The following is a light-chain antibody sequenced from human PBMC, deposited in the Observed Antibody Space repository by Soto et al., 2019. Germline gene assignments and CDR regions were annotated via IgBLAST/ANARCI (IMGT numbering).Light chain of an antibody. J-gene: IGKJ4*01. CDR2: KAS. CDR3: QQYQSYPLT. CDR1: QSINYW. Sequence: DIQMTQSPSTLSASVGDRVTITCRASQSINYWLAWYQLQPGKAPKLLIYKASSLESGVPSRFSGSGSGPEFTLTISSLQPCDFATDYCQQYQSYPLTFGGGTKVEIQ. V-gene: IGKV1-5*03.